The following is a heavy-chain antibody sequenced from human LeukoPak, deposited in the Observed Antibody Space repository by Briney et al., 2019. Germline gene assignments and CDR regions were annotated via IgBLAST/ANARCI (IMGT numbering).Heavy chain of an antibody. CDR2: ISSSGSTI. D-gene: IGHD3-9*01. CDR1: GFTFSSYE. Sequence: PGGSLRLSCAASGFTFSSYEMNWVRQAPGKGLEWVSYISSSGSTIYYADSVKGRFTISRDNAKNSLYLQMNSLRAEDTAVYYCARGNPVHFDWLLTEHDSVDYWGQGTLVTVSS. CDR3: ARGNPVHFDWLLTEHDSVDY. V-gene: IGHV3-48*03. J-gene: IGHJ4*02.